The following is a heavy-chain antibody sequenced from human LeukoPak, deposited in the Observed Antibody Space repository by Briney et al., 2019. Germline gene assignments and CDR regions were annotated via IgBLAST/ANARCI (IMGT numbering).Heavy chain of an antibody. CDR2: IYHSGSS. V-gene: IGHV4-4*02. D-gene: IGHD3-10*01. J-gene: IGHJ4*02. CDR3: AGKDFGTQNFDF. CDR1: GSSITNSKW. Sequence: SGTLSLTCDVSGSSITNSKWWTWLRQPPGKGLEWIGEIYHSGSSNYNPSLRSRVTISVDKSKNQFSLKLYSVTAADTALYYCAGKDFGTQNFDFWGQGTLVTVSS.